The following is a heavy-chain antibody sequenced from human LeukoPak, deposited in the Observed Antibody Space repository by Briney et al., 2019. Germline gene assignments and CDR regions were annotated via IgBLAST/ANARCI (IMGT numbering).Heavy chain of an antibody. J-gene: IGHJ4*02. Sequence: GSLRLSCAASGFTFSSYSMNWVRQAPGKGLEWIGSIYYSGSTYYNPSLKSRVTISVDTSKNQFSLKLSSVTAADTAVYYCARVRQFRYSSFYFDYWGQGTLVTVSS. CDR3: ARVRQFRYSSFYFDY. CDR1: GFTFSSYS. V-gene: IGHV4-39*07. CDR2: IYYSGST. D-gene: IGHD6-19*01.